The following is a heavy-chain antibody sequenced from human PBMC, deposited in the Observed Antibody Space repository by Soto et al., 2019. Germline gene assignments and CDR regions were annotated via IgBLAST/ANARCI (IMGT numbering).Heavy chain of an antibody. D-gene: IGHD5-12*01. J-gene: IGHJ6*02. V-gene: IGHV1-69*12. CDR1: GGTFGSYA. CDR3: ASSVAKYYYYGMDV. Sequence: QVQLVQSGAGVKKPGSSVKVSCKASGGTFGSYAISWVRQAPGQGLEWMEGIIPIFGTANYAQKFQGRVTITADESTSTAYMELSSLRYEDTAVYYCASSVAKYYYYGMDVWGQGTTVTVSS. CDR2: IIPIFGTA.